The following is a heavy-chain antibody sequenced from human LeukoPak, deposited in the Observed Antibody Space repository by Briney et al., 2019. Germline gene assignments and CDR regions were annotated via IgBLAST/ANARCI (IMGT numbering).Heavy chain of an antibody. CDR2: ISAYNGNT. CDR3: AREGLMVRAVEVFDY. V-gene: IGHV1-18*01. Sequence: ASVKVSCKASGYTFTSYGIRWVRQAPGQGLEWMGWISAYNGNTNYAQKLQGRVTMTTDTSTSTAYMELRSLRSDDTAVYYCAREGLMVRAVEVFDYWGQGTLVTVSS. CDR1: GYTFTSYG. D-gene: IGHD3-10*01. J-gene: IGHJ4*02.